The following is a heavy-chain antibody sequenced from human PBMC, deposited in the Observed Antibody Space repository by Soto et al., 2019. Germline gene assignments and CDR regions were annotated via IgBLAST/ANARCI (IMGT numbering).Heavy chain of an antibody. Sequence: QVLLLESGGGVVQPGRSLRLSCAASGFTFSSYAVHWVRQAPGKGLEWVAVMSYDGSNKYYADSVKGRFTISSDNSKNTLYLQMNSLRAEDTALYYCAKDAIPIAVAGQFDYWGQGTLVTVSS. D-gene: IGHD6-19*01. CDR1: GFTFSSYA. CDR3: AKDAIPIAVAGQFDY. J-gene: IGHJ4*02. V-gene: IGHV3-30-3*01. CDR2: MSYDGSNK.